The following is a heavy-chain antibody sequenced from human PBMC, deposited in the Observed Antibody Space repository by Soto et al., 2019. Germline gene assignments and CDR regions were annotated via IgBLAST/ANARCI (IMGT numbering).Heavy chain of an antibody. CDR2: ISWNSGSI. CDR1: GFTFDDYA. V-gene: IGHV3-9*01. J-gene: IGHJ2*01. CDR3: AKDRAKVSWYFDL. Sequence: GGSLRLSCAASGFTFDDYAMHWVRQAPGKGLEWVSGISWNSGSIGYADSVKGRFTISRDNAKNSLYLQMNSLRAEDTALYYCAKDRAKVSWYFDLWGRGTLVTVSS.